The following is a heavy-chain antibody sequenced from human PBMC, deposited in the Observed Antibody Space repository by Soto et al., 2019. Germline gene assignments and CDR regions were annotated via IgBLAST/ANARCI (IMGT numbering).Heavy chain of an antibody. D-gene: IGHD3-10*01. CDR1: GGTFSSYT. V-gene: IGHV1-69*02. J-gene: IGHJ6*02. CDR2: IVPFLGIA. Sequence: QVQLVQSGAEVKKPGSSVKVSCKASGGTFSSYTISWVRQAPGQGLEWMGRIVPFLGIANYAQKFQGRVTITADKSTSTACRELSSLRSEDTAVYCCARFRGSYGMEGWGQGNTVTVSS. CDR3: ARFRGSYGMEG.